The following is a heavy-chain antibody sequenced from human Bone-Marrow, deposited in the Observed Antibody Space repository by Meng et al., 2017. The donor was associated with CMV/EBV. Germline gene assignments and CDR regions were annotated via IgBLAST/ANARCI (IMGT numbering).Heavy chain of an antibody. CDR3: AKILGDYYYYGMDV. CDR2: ISGSGGST. Sequence: RGSLRLSCPASGFSFSNYAMSWVRRAPGKGLEWVSGISGSGGSTYYADSVKGRFTISRANSKDTLYVKMNSLRAEDTAVYYCAKILGDYYYYGMDVWGQGTTVTVSS. CDR1: GFSFSNYA. V-gene: IGHV3-23*01. D-gene: IGHD2/OR15-2a*01. J-gene: IGHJ6*02.